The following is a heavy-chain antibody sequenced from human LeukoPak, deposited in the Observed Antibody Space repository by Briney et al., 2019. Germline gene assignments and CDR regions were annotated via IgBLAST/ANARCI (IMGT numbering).Heavy chain of an antibody. J-gene: IGHJ4*02. V-gene: IGHV1-46*04. CDR1: GYTLTSYY. CDR2: INPSGGST. Sequence: GASVKVSCKASGYTLTSYYMHWVRQAPGEGLEWMGIINPSGGSTIDAQKLQGRVTMTRDTSTSTVYMEMSSLRAEDKAVYYCARDMYGSGEEFDYWGQGNLVTVSS. D-gene: IGHD3-10*01. CDR3: ARDMYGSGEEFDY.